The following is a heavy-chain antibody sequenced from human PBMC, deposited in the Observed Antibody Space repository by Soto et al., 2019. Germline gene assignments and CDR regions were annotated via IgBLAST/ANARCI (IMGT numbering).Heavy chain of an antibody. Sequence: QVQLVQSGAEVEKPGASVKVSCKASGYNFTTYAMLWVRQAPGQRPEWMGWINTGNGNTKYSPKFQGRVTITRDTSASTAYMELSSLNSEDTAVYYCARGEPLYYYYYGMDVWGQGSTVTVS. J-gene: IGHJ6*02. CDR2: INTGNGNT. D-gene: IGHD3-16*02. CDR1: GYNFTTYA. CDR3: ARGEPLYYYYYGMDV. V-gene: IGHV1-3*04.